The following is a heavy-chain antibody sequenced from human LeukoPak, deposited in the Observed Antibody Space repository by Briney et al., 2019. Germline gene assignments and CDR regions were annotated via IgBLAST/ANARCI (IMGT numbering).Heavy chain of an antibody. V-gene: IGHV3-23*01. CDR3: AKVRWDNSGWYYLDS. CDR1: GFTFSSYA. CDR2: ISGSGVNT. D-gene: IGHD6-19*01. Sequence: GGSLRLSCAASGFTFSSYAMNWVRQAPGKGLEWVSVISGSGVNTYYADSVTGRFTISRDNSKSTLYLQMNSLRTEDTAVYYCAKVRWDNSGWYYLDSWGQGTLVTVSS. J-gene: IGHJ4*02.